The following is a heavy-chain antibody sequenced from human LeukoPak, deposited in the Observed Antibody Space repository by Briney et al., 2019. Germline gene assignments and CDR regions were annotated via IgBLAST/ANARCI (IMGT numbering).Heavy chain of an antibody. Sequence: PSETLSLTCTVSGASISSSTYYWAWIRQPPGKSLEWIGSIYSSGLTYYHPSLKSRLTISSDTSNNQFSLKLSSVTAADTAVYYCAREEIRGYSYGYVGGYEGEIDYWGQGTLVTVSS. J-gene: IGHJ4*02. CDR3: AREEIRGYSYGYVGGYEGEIDY. CDR2: IYSSGLT. D-gene: IGHD5-18*01. V-gene: IGHV4-39*07. CDR1: GASISSSTYY.